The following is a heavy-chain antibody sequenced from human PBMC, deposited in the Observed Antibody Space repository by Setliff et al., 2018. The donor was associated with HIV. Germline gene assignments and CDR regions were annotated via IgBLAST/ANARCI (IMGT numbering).Heavy chain of an antibody. CDR2: ISGYNGVT. CDR3: SRDVGVPGRGNALEY. D-gene: IGHD3-10*01. V-gene: IGHV1-18*01. J-gene: IGHJ4*02. Sequence: ASVKVSCKASGYIFSDYGFTWVRQAPGQGLEWMGYISGYNGVTHYAQNFQGRVAMTRDKSAYTVYMELTSLRSDDTAVYYCSRDVGVPGRGNALEYWGQGIPVTVSS. CDR1: GYIFSDYG.